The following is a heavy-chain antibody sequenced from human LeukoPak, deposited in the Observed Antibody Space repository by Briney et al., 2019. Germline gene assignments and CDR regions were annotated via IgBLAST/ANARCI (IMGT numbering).Heavy chain of an antibody. CDR2: INPTGGST. J-gene: IGHJ4*02. CDR3: ARAGSSGDYQAGSFEY. Sequence: ASVKVSCKASGYTFSNYNVHWVRQAPGQGLGWMGIINPTGGSTNYAQKFQGRVTMTRDMSTTTVYMDLSSLKSEDTAVYYCARAGSSGDYQAGSFEYWGQGTLVTVSS. V-gene: IGHV1-46*01. CDR1: GYTFSNYN. D-gene: IGHD1-26*01.